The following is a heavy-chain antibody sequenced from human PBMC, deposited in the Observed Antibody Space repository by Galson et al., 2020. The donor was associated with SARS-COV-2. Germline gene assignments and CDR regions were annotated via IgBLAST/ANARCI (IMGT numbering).Heavy chain of an antibody. CDR2: FYHSGNT. Sequence: SETLYLTCAVSGGSISSDNYSWSWIRQPPGKGLEWIGYFYHSGNTYYNPSLKSRVTISVDRSKNRVSLKLSSVTAADTAVYYCASYRDTDYFDYWGQGTLVTVSS. CDR3: ASYRDTDYFDY. J-gene: IGHJ4*02. V-gene: IGHV4-30-2*01. CDR1: GGSISSDNYS. D-gene: IGHD4-4*01.